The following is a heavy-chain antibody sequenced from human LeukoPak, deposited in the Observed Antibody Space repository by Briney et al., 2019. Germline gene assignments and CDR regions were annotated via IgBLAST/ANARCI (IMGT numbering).Heavy chain of an antibody. CDR2: INHSGST. CDR1: GGSFSGYY. D-gene: IGHD6-19*01. Sequence: SETLSLTCAVYGGSFSGYYWSWIRQPPGKGLEWIGEINHSGSTNYNPSLKSRLTISVDTSKNQFSLKLSSVTAADTAVYYCARHSVQWGYRRQYFDYWGQGTLVTVSS. CDR3: ARHSVQWGYRRQYFDY. V-gene: IGHV4-34*01. J-gene: IGHJ4*02.